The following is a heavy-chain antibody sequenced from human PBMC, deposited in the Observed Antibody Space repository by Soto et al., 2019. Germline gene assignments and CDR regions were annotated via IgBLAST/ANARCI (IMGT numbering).Heavy chain of an antibody. CDR1: GGSFSGYY. D-gene: IGHD2-15*01. CDR2: INHSGST. V-gene: IGHV4-34*01. J-gene: IGHJ4*02. CDR3: ARGERYCSGGSCYSKAVPHRFYYFDY. Sequence: QVQLQQWGAGLLKPSETLSLTCAVYGGSFSGYYWSWIRQPPGKGLEWIGEINHSGSTNYNPSLKSRVTISVDTSKNQFSLKLSSVTAADTAVYYCARGERYCSGGSCYSKAVPHRFYYFDYWGQGTLVTVSS.